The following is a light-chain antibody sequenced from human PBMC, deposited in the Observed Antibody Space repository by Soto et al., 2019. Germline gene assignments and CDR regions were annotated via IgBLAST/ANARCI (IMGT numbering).Light chain of an antibody. CDR3: HSYTSSLTPWV. Sequence: QSALTQPASVSGAPGQSITISCTGTSSDVGAYNYVSWYQQHPGKAPKLMIYEVSNRPSGVSNRFSGSKSGNSASLTISGLQAEDEADYYCHSYTSSLTPWVFGGGTKLTVL. V-gene: IGLV2-14*01. J-gene: IGLJ3*02. CDR2: EVS. CDR1: SSDVGAYNY.